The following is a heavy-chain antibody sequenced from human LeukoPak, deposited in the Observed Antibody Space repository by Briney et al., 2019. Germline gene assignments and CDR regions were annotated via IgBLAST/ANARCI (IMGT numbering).Heavy chain of an antibody. Sequence: GESLKISCEGSGGSFTKFWIGWVRQMPGKGLEWMGIIYPGDSDTRYSPSFQGQATISADQSISPAYLQWSSLTPSDPPMYYCARCSQFWSGYYPTGYYYYMDVWGKGTTVTVSS. V-gene: IGHV5-51*01. CDR3: ARCSQFWSGYYPTGYYYYMDV. D-gene: IGHD3-3*01. CDR2: IYPGDSDT. J-gene: IGHJ6*03. CDR1: GGSFTKFW.